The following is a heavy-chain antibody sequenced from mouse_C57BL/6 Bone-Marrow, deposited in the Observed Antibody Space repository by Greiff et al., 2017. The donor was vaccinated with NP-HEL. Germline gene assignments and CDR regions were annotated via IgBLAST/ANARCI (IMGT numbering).Heavy chain of an antibody. CDR3: ASDPGKDWYFDV. D-gene: IGHD4-1*01. CDR1: GFTFSSYA. J-gene: IGHJ1*03. V-gene: IGHV5-4*03. Sequence: DVKLVESGGGLVKPGGSLKLSCAASGFTFSSYAMSWVRQTPGKRLEWVATIRDGGSYTYYPDNVKGRFTISGDNAKNILYLQISHLKSADTAMYYCASDPGKDWYFDVWGTGTTVTVSS. CDR2: IRDGGSYT.